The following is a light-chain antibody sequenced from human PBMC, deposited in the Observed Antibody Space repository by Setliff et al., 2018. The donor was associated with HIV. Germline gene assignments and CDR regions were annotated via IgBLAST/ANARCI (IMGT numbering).Light chain of an antibody. CDR1: SSDLGGYNY. CDR3: SSFTSSKALL. Sequence: QSALTQPASVSGSPGQSITISCTGTSSDLGGYNYVSWYQQLPGNTPKLLIYDVTNRPSGVPDRFSGSKSANTASLTISGLQAEDEADYYCSSFTSSKALLFGGGTKVTVL. J-gene: IGLJ3*02. CDR2: DVT. V-gene: IGLV2-14*03.